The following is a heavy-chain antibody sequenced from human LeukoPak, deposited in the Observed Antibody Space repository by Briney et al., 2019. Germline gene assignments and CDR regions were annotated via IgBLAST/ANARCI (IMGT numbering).Heavy chain of an antibody. V-gene: IGHV3-23*01. CDR3: AELGITMIGGV. CDR2: ISGSGGST. D-gene: IGHD3-10*02. CDR1: GFTFSSDA. J-gene: IGHJ6*04. Sequence: PGGSLRLSCAASGFTFSSDAMSWVRQAPGKGLGWVSAISGSGGSTYYADSVKGRFTISRDNSKNTLYLQMNSLRAEDTAVYYCAELGITMIGGVWGKGTTVTISS.